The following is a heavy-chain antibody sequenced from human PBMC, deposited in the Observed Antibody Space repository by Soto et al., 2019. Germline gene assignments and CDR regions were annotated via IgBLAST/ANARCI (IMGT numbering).Heavy chain of an antibody. Sequence: GGSLRLSCAASGFTFDDYAMHWVRQAPGKGLEWVSGISWNSGSIGYADSVKGRFTISRDNAKNSLYLQMNSLRAEDTALYYCAKDAEVVPAAIAHAFDIWGQGTMVTVSS. CDR1: GFTFDDYA. CDR2: ISWNSGSI. CDR3: AKDAEVVPAAIAHAFDI. J-gene: IGHJ3*02. D-gene: IGHD2-2*01. V-gene: IGHV3-9*01.